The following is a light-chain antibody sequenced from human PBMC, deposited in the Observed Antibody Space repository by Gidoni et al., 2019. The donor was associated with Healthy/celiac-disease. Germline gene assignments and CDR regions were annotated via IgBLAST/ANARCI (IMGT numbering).Light chain of an antibody. Sequence: IVLTQSPATLSLSPGERATLSCRASQSVSSCYLAWYQQKPGQAPRLLIYSASRGATGIPDRCSGSGSGTDITLSISRLEPEDFAVYYCQQYGSSFGGGTKVEIK. CDR1: QSVSSCY. J-gene: IGKJ4*01. V-gene: IGKV3-20*01. CDR2: SAS. CDR3: QQYGSS.